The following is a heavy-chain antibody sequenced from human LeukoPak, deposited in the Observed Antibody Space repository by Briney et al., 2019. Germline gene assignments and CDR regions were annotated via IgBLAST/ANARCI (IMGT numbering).Heavy chain of an antibody. CDR3: ARGRTTYYSDSVGYYRDAFDI. Sequence: SETLSLTCTVSGASISTYHWSWIRQPPWKGLEWIGYICYSGMTNYNPSLKSPVTISVDTSKNQFSLKLSSVTAADTAMYYCARGRTTYYSDSVGYYRDAFDIWGQGTMVTVSS. CDR2: ICYSGMT. J-gene: IGHJ3*02. V-gene: IGHV4-59*01. CDR1: GASISTYH. D-gene: IGHD3-22*01.